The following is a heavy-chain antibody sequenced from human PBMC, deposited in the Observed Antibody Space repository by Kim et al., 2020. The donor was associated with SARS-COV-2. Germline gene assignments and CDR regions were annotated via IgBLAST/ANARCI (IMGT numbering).Heavy chain of an antibody. CDR1: GGSISSGGYS. V-gene: IGHV4-30-2*01. CDR3: GRVLAPNRGPYFDY. CDR2: IYHSGST. Sequence: SETLSLTCAVSGGSISSGGYSWSWIRQPPGKGLEWIGYIYHSGSTYYNPSLKSRVTISVDRSKNQFSLKLSSVTAADTAVYYCGRVLAPNRGPYFDYWGQGTLVTVSS. D-gene: IGHD3-10*01. J-gene: IGHJ4*02.